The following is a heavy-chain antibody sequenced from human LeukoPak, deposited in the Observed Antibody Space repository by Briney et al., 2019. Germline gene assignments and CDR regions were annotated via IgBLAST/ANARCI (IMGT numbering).Heavy chain of an antibody. V-gene: IGHV3-21*01. CDR2: ISSTVPYI. J-gene: IGHJ6*03. CDR3: TRRGSGKSFYYMDV. Sequence: PGGSLRLSCTPSGFTFVSHTMNWVRQAPGKGLEWVASISSTVPYIYYADSLEGRFTISRDNAENSVSLQMASLRVGDTAVYYCTRRGSGKSFYYMDVWGKGTTVTVS. CDR1: GFTFVSHT. D-gene: IGHD3-16*01.